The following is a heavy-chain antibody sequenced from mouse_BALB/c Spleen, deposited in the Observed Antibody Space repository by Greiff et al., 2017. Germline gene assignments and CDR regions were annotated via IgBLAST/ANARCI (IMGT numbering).Heavy chain of an antibody. CDR1: GFTFSSYA. CDR2: ISSGGST. D-gene: IGHD2-4*01. CDR3: ARALYDYDGSSYWYCDV. V-gene: IGHV5-6-5*01. J-gene: IGHJ1*01. Sequence: DVHLVESGGGLVKPGGSLKLSCAASGFTFSSYAMSWVRQTPEKRLEWVASISSGGSTYYPDSVKGRFTISRDNARNILYLQMSSLRSEDTAMYYCARALYDYDGSSYWYCDVWGAGTTVTVSS.